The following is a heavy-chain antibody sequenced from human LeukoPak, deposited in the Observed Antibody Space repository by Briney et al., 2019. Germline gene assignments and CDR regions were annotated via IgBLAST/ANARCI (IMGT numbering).Heavy chain of an antibody. CDR1: GFTFSSYA. J-gene: IGHJ6*02. CDR3: ARVRGYSYGSPEYYYYGMDV. D-gene: IGHD5-18*01. V-gene: IGHV3-23*01. CDR2: ISGSGGST. Sequence: GGSLRLSCAASGFTFSSYAMSWVRQAPGKGLEWVSAISGSGGSTYYADSVKGRFTISRDNPKNTLYLQMNSLRAEDTAVYYCARVRGYSYGSPEYYYYGMDVWGQGTTVTVSS.